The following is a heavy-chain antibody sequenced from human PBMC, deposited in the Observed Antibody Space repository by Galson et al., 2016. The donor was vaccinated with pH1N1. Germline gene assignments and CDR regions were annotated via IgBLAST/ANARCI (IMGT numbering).Heavy chain of an antibody. D-gene: IGHD4-23*01. J-gene: IGHJ6*02. CDR2: IIPIFGTT. Sequence: SVKVSCKVSEGTFTSSTITWVRHVPGQGLEWVGDIIPIFGTTTYALKFQGRVTLAADGSLHTAFMELSGLTSQDTAVYYCARTPTSVVTVYSPFDVWGQGTTVTVSS. CDR1: EGTFTSST. V-gene: IGHV1-69*13. CDR3: ARTPTSVVTVYSPFDV.